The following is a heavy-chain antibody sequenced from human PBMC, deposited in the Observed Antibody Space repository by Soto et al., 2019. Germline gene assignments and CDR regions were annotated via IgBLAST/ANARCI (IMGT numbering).Heavy chain of an antibody. Sequence: SVKVSCKASGGTFSSYTISWVRQAPGQGLEWMGRIIPILGIANYAQKFQGRVTITADKSTSTAYMELSSLRSEDTAVYYCARGLGYCSGGICLRHLQVHYCIHLWGQATLVSGSS. CDR2: IIPILGIA. J-gene: IGHJ4*02. CDR1: GGTFSSYT. D-gene: IGHD2-15*01. V-gene: IGHV1-69*02. CDR3: ARGLGYCSGGICLRHLQVHYCIHL.